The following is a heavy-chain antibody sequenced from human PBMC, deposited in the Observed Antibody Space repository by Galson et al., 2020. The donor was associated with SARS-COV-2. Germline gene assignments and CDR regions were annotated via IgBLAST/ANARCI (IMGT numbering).Heavy chain of an antibody. J-gene: IGHJ6*03. Sequence: SETLSLTCTVSGASMSSYYWSWIRQPPGKGLEWIGNMYDGGRASYNPSLKSRVTISIHTSKNQLSLTLSSVTATDTAMYYCVRGVGTRPGRLVFNYHHMDVWGKGTTVTVSS. CDR3: VRGVGTRPGRLVFNYHHMDV. V-gene: IGHV4-59*08. CDR1: GASMSSYY. D-gene: IGHD6-6*01. CDR2: MYDGGRA.